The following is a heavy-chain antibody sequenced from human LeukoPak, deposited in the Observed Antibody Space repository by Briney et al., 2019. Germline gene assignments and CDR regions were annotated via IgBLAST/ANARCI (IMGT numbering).Heavy chain of an antibody. CDR3: AREGGDPRWLDP. D-gene: IGHD6-25*01. CDR1: GGSISSYY. Sequence: SETLSLTCTVSGGSISSYYWTWIRQSAEKGLEWIGRINTSGSTNYNPSPRSRVTMSVNTSKNQFSLNLTSVTAADTAVYSCAREGGDPRWLDPWGQGTLVTVSS. V-gene: IGHV4-4*07. CDR2: INTSGST. J-gene: IGHJ5*02.